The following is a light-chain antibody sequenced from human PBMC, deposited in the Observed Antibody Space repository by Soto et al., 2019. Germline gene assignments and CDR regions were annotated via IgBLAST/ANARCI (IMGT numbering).Light chain of an antibody. CDR3: QQYNSYTYP. Sequence: DIQMTQSPSTLSASVGDRVTITCRASQSISSWLAWYQQKPGKAAKLLIYKASSIESGVPSRFSGSGSGTELTPTISSLQPDDFATYYCQQYNSYTYPFGQGTKLEIK. CDR2: KAS. J-gene: IGKJ2*01. CDR1: QSISSW. V-gene: IGKV1-5*03.